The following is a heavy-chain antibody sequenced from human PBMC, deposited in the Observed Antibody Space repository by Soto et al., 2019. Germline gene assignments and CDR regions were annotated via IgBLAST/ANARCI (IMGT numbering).Heavy chain of an antibody. V-gene: IGHV3-48*02. D-gene: IGHD1-26*01. CDR3: VRDVRQGGAGKSLY. J-gene: IGHJ4*02. Sequence: EVQLVESGGDLVQPGGSLRLSCAASGFTFSGHGMNWVRQAPGKGLEWVSHITRRDSNTSYADSVKGRFTISRDNVKKSVFLLMNSLRDDDTVVYYCVRDVRQGGAGKSLYWGQGTGVIVSS. CDR1: GFTFSGHG. CDR2: ITRRDSNT.